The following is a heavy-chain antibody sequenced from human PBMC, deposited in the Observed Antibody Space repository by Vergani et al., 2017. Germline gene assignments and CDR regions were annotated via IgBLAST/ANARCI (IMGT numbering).Heavy chain of an antibody. CDR2: INHSGST. D-gene: IGHD2-2*02. Sequence: QVQLQESGPGLVKPSETLSLTCAVYGGSFSGYYWSWIRQPPGKGLEWIGEINHSGSTNYNPSLKSRVTMTRDTSISTAYMELSRLRSDDTAVYYCARRTVVPAAINGYYFDYWGQGTLVTVSS. CDR1: GGSFSGYY. J-gene: IGHJ4*02. CDR3: ARRTVVPAAINGYYFDY. V-gene: IGHV4-34*10.